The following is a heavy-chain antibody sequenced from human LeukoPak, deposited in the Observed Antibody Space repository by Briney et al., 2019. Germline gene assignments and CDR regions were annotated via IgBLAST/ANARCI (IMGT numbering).Heavy chain of an antibody. Sequence: SVKVSCKASGGTFSSYAISWVRQAPGQGLEWMGGIIPIFGTANYAQKFQGRVTITTDESTSTAYMELSSLRSEDTAVYYCARGALWFGESAGYYYGMDVWGQGTTVTVSS. J-gene: IGHJ6*02. V-gene: IGHV1-69*05. CDR3: ARGALWFGESAGYYYGMDV. D-gene: IGHD3-10*01. CDR1: GGTFSSYA. CDR2: IIPIFGTA.